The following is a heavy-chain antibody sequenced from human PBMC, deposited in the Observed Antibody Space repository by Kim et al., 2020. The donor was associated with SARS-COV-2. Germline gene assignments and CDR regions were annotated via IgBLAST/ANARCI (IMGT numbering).Heavy chain of an antibody. V-gene: IGHV4-31*03. D-gene: IGHD2-2*01. CDR2: IYNSGRH. CDR3: ARGTGADCSSTRCSQYYAMDV. CDR1: GASIRSGGYY. Sequence: SETLSLTCSVSGASIRSGGYYWSWIRQVPGKGLEWIGNIYNSGRHQNNPSLQSRVSIPVDLSKNQFSLRLSSVPVADTAVYYCARGTGADCSSTRCSQYYAMDVWGQGTTVTVSS. J-gene: IGHJ6*02.